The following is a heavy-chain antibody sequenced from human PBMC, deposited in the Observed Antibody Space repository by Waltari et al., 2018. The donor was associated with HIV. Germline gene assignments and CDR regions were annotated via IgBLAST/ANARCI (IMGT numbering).Heavy chain of an antibody. J-gene: IGHJ4*02. CDR2: ISGYNGDT. Sequence: QVHLVQSGAELRKPGASVTVSGKASGYNFTNYGITWVRQAPGQGLEWMGWISGYNGDTKYAQKVRGRVTMTTDTSTSTAYLEMGSLRFDDTAVYYCARDHYYGSSGYYSDYWGQGTLVTVSS. D-gene: IGHD3-22*01. CDR1: GYNFTNYG. CDR3: ARDHYYGSSGYYSDY. V-gene: IGHV1-18*01.